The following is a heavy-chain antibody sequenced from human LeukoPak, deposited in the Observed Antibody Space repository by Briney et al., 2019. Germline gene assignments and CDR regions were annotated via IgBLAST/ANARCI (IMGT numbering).Heavy chain of an antibody. V-gene: IGHV4-59*01. CDR1: GGSISSYY. J-gene: IGHJ6*03. CDR2: IYYSGST. Sequence: TSETLSLTCTVSGGSISSYYWSWIRQPPGKGLEWIGYIYYSGSTNYNPSLKSRVTISVDTSKNQFSLKLSSVTAADTAVYYCARVGGGYCSSTSCYYYYYYMDVWGKGTTVTVSS. CDR3: ARVGGGYCSSTSCYYYYYYMDV. D-gene: IGHD2-2*03.